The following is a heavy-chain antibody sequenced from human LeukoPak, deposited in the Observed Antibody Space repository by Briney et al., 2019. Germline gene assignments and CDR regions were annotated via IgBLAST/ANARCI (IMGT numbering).Heavy chain of an antibody. J-gene: IGHJ4*02. CDR1: GATFSRFA. CDR2: IIPIFGTA. V-gene: IGHV1-69*05. D-gene: IGHD2-8*01. Sequence: SREPSGATFSRFAISGVPQAPGQGLEWMGGIIPIFGTANYAQKFQGRVTITTDESTSTAYMELSSLRSEDTAVYYCASAVYCTNGVCYTRGYFDYWGQGTLVTVSS. CDR3: ASAVYCTNGVCYTRGYFDY.